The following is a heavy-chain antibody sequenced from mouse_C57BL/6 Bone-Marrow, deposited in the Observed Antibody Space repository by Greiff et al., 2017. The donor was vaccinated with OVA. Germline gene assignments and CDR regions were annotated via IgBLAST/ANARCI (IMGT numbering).Heavy chain of an antibody. Sequence: QVQLKQPGAELVRPGTSVKLSCKASGYTFTSYWMHWVKQRPGQGLEWIGVIDPSDSYTNYNQKFKGKATLTVDTSSSTAYMQLSSLTSEDSAVYYCAREAPYGYYAMDYWGQGTSVTVSS. J-gene: IGHJ4*01. CDR3: AREAPYGYYAMDY. CDR1: GYTFTSYW. V-gene: IGHV1-59*01. CDR2: IDPSDSYT. D-gene: IGHD1-1*01.